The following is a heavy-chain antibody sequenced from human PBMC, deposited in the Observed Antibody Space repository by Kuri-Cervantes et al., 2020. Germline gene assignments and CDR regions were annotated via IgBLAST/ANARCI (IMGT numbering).Heavy chain of an antibody. CDR2: ISSSGTVT. J-gene: IGHJ5*02. D-gene: IGHD2-21*01. V-gene: IGHV3-11*04. CDR1: GFTFSDYY. Sequence: GESLKISCAASGFTFSDYYMSWIRQAPGKGLEWVSYISSSGTVTYYADSVKGRFTISRDNAKNSLYLQMNSLRADDTAVYYCAKVWGGGDYYDPWGQGTLVTVSS. CDR3: AKVWGGGDYYDP.